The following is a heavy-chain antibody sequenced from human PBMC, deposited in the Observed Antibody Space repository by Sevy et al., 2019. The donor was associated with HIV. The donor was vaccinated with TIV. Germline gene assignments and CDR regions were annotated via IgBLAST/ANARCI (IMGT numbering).Heavy chain of an antibody. J-gene: IGHJ3*02. CDR2: SRKRAHSYST. V-gene: IGHV3-72*01. CDR3: ARVGYYDSRDHSLDGFDI. D-gene: IGHD3-22*01. CDR1: GFTFSDYH. Sequence: GGCLRLSCAASGFTFSDYHMDWVRQAPGKGLEWVGRSRKRAHSYSTEYAESLRGRFSISRDHSKSSVFLQMNSLKTEDTAVYYCARVGYYDSRDHSLDGFDIWGQGTMVTVSS.